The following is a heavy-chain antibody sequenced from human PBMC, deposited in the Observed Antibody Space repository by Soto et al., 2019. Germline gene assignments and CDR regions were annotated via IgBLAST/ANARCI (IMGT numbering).Heavy chain of an antibody. Sequence: QVQLVQSGAEVKKPGSSVKVPCKASGGTFINSAISWVRQAPGQGLEWMGGIIPRFGTVTYVQKFQGRVTIIADESTSTAYMELSSLRSDDTAVYYCATTSRLWLPYYYYAMDVWGQGTTVTVSS. CDR3: ATTSRLWLPYYYYAMDV. J-gene: IGHJ6*02. D-gene: IGHD5-18*01. CDR1: GGTFINSA. CDR2: IIPRFGTV. V-gene: IGHV1-69*01.